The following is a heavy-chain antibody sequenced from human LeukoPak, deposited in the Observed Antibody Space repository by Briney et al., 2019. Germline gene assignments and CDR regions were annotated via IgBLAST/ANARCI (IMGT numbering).Heavy chain of an antibody. V-gene: IGHV1-69*04. J-gene: IGHJ5*02. CDR1: GGTFSSYT. Sequence: SVKVSCKASGGTFSSYTISWVRQAPGQGLEWMGRIIPILGIANYAQKFQGRVTITADKSTSTAYMELSSLRSEDTAVYYCARDPPPGFFSITGCFPWGRGTLVTVSS. CDR2: IIPILGIA. D-gene: IGHD2-2*01. CDR3: ARDPPPGFFSITGCFP.